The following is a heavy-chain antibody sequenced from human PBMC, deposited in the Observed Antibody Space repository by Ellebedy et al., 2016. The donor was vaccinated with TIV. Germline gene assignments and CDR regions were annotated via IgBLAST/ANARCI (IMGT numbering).Heavy chain of an antibody. D-gene: IGHD1-26*01. V-gene: IGHV3-23*01. CDR1: GFTFTSFA. CDR3: AKESSSSGSYYGRAGGAFDN. Sequence: GGSLRLXXAASGFTFTSFALSWVRQAPGTGPEWVAALNGGGSATYYADSVKGRFTVSRDNSKDTLYLQMNSLRAEDTAVYYCAKESSSSGSYYGRAGGAFDNWGQGTMVTVSS. CDR2: LNGGGSAT. J-gene: IGHJ3*02.